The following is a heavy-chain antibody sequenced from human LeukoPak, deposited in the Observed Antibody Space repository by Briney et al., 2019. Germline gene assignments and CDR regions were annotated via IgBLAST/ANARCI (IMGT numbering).Heavy chain of an antibody. V-gene: IGHV3-20*04. Sequence: RPGGSLRLSCAASGFIFDDYGMNWVRQAPGKGLEWVSGINWNGGSTSYADSVKGRFTISRDNAKNSLFLQMNSLRAEDTAVYYCARATYSSREIDYWGQGTLVTVSS. D-gene: IGHD6-13*01. J-gene: IGHJ4*02. CDR1: GFIFDDYG. CDR3: ARATYSSREIDY. CDR2: INWNGGST.